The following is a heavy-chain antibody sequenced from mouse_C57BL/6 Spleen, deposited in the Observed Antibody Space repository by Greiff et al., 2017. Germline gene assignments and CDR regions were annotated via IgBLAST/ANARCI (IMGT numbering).Heavy chain of an antibody. D-gene: IGHD1-1*01. CDR1: GYTFTDYY. Sequence: EVKLQQSGPELVKPGASVKISCKASGYTFTDYYMNWVKQSHGKSLEWIGEIDPSDSYTNYNQKFKGKSTLTVDKSSSTAYMQLSSLTSEDSAVYYCARGYYGSSSLDYWGQGTTRTVSS. CDR3: ARGYYGSSSLDY. V-gene: IGHV1-26*01. CDR2: IDPSDSYT. J-gene: IGHJ2*01.